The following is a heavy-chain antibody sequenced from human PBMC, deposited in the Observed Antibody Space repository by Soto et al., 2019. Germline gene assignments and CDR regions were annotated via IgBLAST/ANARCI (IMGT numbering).Heavy chain of an antibody. V-gene: IGHV3-21*01. Sequence: EVQLVESGGGLVKPGGSLRLSCAASGFTFSSYSMNWVRQAPRKGLEWVSSISSSSSYIYYADSVKRRFTISRDNAKNSLYLQMNSLRAEDTAVYYCAREWYCSSTSCQDYWGQGTLVTVSS. CDR1: GFTFSSYS. CDR2: ISSSSSYI. CDR3: AREWYCSSTSCQDY. J-gene: IGHJ4*02. D-gene: IGHD2-2*01.